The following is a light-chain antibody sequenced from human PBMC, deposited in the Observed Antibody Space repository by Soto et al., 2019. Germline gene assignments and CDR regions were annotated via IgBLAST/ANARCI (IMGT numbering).Light chain of an antibody. Sequence: EILLTQSPGTLSLSPGERATLSFRASQSFSTYLALFQQRPGQAPRLLIYDASNRATGIPARFSGSGSGTDFTLTISSLEPEDFAVYYCQQRSNWPLTFGGGTKVDIK. J-gene: IGKJ4*01. V-gene: IGKV3-11*01. CDR2: DAS. CDR3: QQRSNWPLT. CDR1: QSFSTY.